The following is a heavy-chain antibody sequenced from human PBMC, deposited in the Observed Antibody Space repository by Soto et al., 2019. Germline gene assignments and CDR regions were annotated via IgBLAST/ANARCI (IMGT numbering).Heavy chain of an antibody. V-gene: IGHV3-74*01. CDR3: ARSLGYCSSTSCYRGGYSGYDVLDYFDY. CDR2: INSDGSST. Sequence: GGSLRLSCAASGFTFSSYWMHWVRQAPGKGLVWVSRINSDGSSTSYADSVKGRFTISRDNAKNTLYLQMNSLRAEDTAVYYCARSLGYCSSTSCYRGGYSGYDVLDYFDYWGQGTLVTVAS. J-gene: IGHJ4*02. CDR1: GFTFSSYW. D-gene: IGHD2-2*01.